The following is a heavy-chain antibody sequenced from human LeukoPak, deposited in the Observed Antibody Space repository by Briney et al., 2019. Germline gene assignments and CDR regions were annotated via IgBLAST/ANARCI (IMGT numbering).Heavy chain of an antibody. CDR2: IIPILGIA. J-gene: IGHJ3*02. D-gene: IGHD3-22*01. CDR3: ARDLGDEIVVVTGAFDI. Sequence: SVKVSCKASGGTFSGYAISWVRQAPGQGLEWMGRIIPILGIANYAQKFQGRVTITADKSTSTAYMELSSLRSEDTAVYYCARDLGDEIVVVTGAFDIWGQGTMVTVSS. V-gene: IGHV1-69*04. CDR1: GGTFSGYA.